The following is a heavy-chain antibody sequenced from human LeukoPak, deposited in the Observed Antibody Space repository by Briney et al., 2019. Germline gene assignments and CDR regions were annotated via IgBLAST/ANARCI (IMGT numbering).Heavy chain of an antibody. CDR2: IYYSGST. D-gene: IGHD4-23*01. Sequence: SETLSLTCTVSGGSISSYYWSWIRQPPGKGLEWIGYIYYSGSTNYNPSLKSRVTISVDTSKNQFSLKLSSVTAADTAVYYCAIPTVVTPFAFDIWDQGTMVTVSS. CDR3: AIPTVVTPFAFDI. V-gene: IGHV4-59*01. CDR1: GGSISSYY. J-gene: IGHJ3*02.